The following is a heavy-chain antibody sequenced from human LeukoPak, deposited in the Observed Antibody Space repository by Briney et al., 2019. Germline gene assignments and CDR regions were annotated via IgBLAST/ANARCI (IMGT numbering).Heavy chain of an antibody. CDR2: ITHSGST. CDR1: GGSFSGYY. V-gene: IGHV4-34*01. CDR3: ARGQNWFDP. J-gene: IGHJ5*02. Sequence: SETLSLTCAVYGGSFSGYYWSWIRQPPGKGLEWIGEITHSGSTNYNPSLKSRVTISVDTSKNQFSLKLSSVTAADTAVYYCARGQNWFDPWGQGTLVTVSS.